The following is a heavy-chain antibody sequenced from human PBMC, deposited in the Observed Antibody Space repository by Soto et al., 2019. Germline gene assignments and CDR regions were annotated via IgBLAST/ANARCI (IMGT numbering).Heavy chain of an antibody. CDR2: ISSSGSTI. CDR1: GFTFSDYY. CDR3: ARSLIAAAANGYYYYYMDV. D-gene: IGHD6-13*01. V-gene: IGHV3-11*01. J-gene: IGHJ6*03. Sequence: GGSLRLSCAASGFTFSDYYMSWIRQAPGKGLEWVSYISSSGSTIYYADSVKGRFTISRDNAKNSLYLQMNSLRAEDTAVYYCARSLIAAAANGYYYYYMDVWGKGTTVTVSS.